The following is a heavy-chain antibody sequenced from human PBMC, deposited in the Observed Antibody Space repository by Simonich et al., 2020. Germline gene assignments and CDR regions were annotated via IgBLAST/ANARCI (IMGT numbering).Heavy chain of an antibody. J-gene: IGHJ4*02. CDR3: ARDLGSSYYFDY. D-gene: IGHD6-6*01. CDR1: GFTLSSYA. Sequence: GGGVVQPGRSLRLSCAASGFTLSSYAMHWVRQAPGKGLECVEVISYDGSNKYYADSVKGRFTISRDTSKNTLDLQMNSLRAEDTAVYYCARDLGSSYYFDYWGQGTLVTVSS. CDR2: ISYDGSNK. V-gene: IGHV3-30*07.